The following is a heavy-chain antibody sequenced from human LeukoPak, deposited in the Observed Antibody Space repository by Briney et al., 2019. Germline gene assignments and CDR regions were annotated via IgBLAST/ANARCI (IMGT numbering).Heavy chain of an antibody. Sequence: PGGSLRLSCAASGFTFSSYWMSWVRQAPGKGLEWVANIKQDGSEKYYVDSVKGRFTISRDNAKNSLYLQMNSLRAEDTAVYYCARDRRMGLRNSIAVAGNGDYWGQGTLVTVSS. CDR3: ARDRRMGLRNSIAVAGNGDY. V-gene: IGHV3-7*01. CDR2: IKQDGSEK. J-gene: IGHJ4*02. D-gene: IGHD6-19*01. CDR1: GFTFSSYW.